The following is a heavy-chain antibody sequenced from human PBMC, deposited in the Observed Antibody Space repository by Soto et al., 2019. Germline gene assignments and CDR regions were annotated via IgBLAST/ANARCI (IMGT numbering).Heavy chain of an antibody. D-gene: IGHD6-13*01. CDR1: GYTFTSYG. V-gene: IGHV1-18*01. Sequence: ASVKVSCKASGYTFTSYGISWVRQAPGQGLEWMGWISAYNGNTNYAQKLQGRVTMTTDTSTSKAYMELRSLRSDDTAVYYCARGGIGTSIAAAGLFDYWGQGTLVTVSS. J-gene: IGHJ4*02. CDR3: ARGGIGTSIAAAGLFDY. CDR2: ISAYNGNT.